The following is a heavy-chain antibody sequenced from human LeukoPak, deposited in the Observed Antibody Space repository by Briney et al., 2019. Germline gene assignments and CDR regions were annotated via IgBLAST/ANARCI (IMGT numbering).Heavy chain of an antibody. CDR3: ARTGGQQLADFDY. CDR1: GGSISSYY. CDR2: IYYSGST. J-gene: IGHJ4*02. Sequence: SETLSLTCTVSGGSISSYYWSWIRQPLGEGLEWIGYIYYSGSTNYNPSLKSRVTISVDTSKNQFSLKLSSVTAADTAVYYCARTGGQQLADFDYWGQGTLVTVSS. V-gene: IGHV4-59*01. D-gene: IGHD6-6*01.